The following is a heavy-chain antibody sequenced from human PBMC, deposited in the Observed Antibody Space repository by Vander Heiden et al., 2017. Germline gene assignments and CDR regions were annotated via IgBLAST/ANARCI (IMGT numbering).Heavy chain of an antibody. CDR3: ARVGPWGAVADWYFDL. CDR2: IWYDGSNK. Sequence: QVQLVESGGGVVQPGRSLRLSCAASVFTFLSYGMHWGRQAPGKGLEWVAVIWYDGSNKYYADSVKGRFTISRDNSKNTLYLQMNSLRAEDTAVYYCARVGPWGAVADWYFDLWGRGTLVTVSS. J-gene: IGHJ2*01. D-gene: IGHD6-19*01. CDR1: VFTFLSYG. V-gene: IGHV3-33*01.